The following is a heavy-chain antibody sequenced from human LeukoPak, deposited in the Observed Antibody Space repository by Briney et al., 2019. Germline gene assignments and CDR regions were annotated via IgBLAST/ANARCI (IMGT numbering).Heavy chain of an antibody. J-gene: IGHJ4*02. CDR3: AKPGYGPGSFNYPYFDY. D-gene: IGHD3-10*01. Sequence: GGSLRLSCAASGFSVSNYGMNWVRQAPEKGLEWVSIISGSGGSTNYADSVKGRFTISRDNSKNTLYLQMNSLRAEDTALYYCAKPGYGPGSFNYPYFDYWGQGALVTVSS. CDR1: GFSVSNYG. CDR2: ISGSGGST. V-gene: IGHV3-23*01.